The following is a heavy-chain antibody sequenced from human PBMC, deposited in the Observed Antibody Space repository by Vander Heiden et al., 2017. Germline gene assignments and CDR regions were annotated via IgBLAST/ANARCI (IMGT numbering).Heavy chain of an antibody. J-gene: IGHJ2*01. CDR3: ARERNYYDSSGYYPTAWYFDL. CDR1: GDSVSSNSAA. Sequence: AEVRQSGPGLEKHSQTLSLTCAISGDSVSSNSAAWNWSRQSPSRGLEWLGRTYYRSKWYNDYAVSVKSRITINPDTSKNQFSLQLNSVTPEDTAVYYCARERNYYDSSGYYPTAWYFDLWGRGTLVTVSS. CDR2: TYYRSKWYN. V-gene: IGHV6-1*01. D-gene: IGHD3-22*01.